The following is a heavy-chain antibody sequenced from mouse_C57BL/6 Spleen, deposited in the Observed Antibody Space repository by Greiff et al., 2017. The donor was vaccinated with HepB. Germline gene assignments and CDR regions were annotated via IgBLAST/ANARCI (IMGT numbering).Heavy chain of an antibody. D-gene: IGHD2-2*01. CDR2: IYPRSGNT. Sequence: QVQLKESGAELARPGASVKLSCKASGYTFTSYGISWVKQRTGQGLEWIGEIYPRSGNTYYNEKFKGKATLTADKSSSTAYMELRSLTSEDSAVYFCARGYDVPSYYAMDYWGQGTSVTVSS. V-gene: IGHV1-81*01. CDR3: ARGYDVPSYYAMDY. J-gene: IGHJ4*01. CDR1: GYTFTSYG.